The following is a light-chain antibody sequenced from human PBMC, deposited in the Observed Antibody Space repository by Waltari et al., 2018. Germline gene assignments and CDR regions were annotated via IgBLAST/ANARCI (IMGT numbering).Light chain of an antibody. CDR1: VLAGKY. Sequence: SYELTQPSSVSVSPGQTVRLNCSGKVLAGKYDCWFQQKPGQTPVLIIYKDTDRPSGIPERCSGSSSGTTVTLTISGAQVEDEADYYCYSATDNNLRVFGGGTKLTVL. CDR3: YSATDNNLRV. CDR2: KDT. V-gene: IGLV3-27*01. J-gene: IGLJ3*02.